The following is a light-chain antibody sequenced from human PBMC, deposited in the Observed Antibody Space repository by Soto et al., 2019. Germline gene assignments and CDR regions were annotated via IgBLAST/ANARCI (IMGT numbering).Light chain of an antibody. CDR3: CSYATTFYV. J-gene: IGLJ1*01. CDR1: TIDVDSSNY. CDR2: DVS. V-gene: IGLV2-11*01. Sequence: QSVLTQPRSVSGSPGQSVTISCTGPTIDVDSSNYVSWYQQHPGKAPKLMIYDVSERPSGVPDRFSGSKSGSTASLTISGLQAEYEADYYCCSYATTFYVFGSGTKSPS.